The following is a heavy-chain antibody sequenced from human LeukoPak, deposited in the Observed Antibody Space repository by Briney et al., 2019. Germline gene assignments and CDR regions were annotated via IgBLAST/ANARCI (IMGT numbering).Heavy chain of an antibody. CDR3: AREGYYDILTGYYLYGMDV. CDR1: GFTFSSYE. CDR2: ISSSGSTI. D-gene: IGHD3-9*01. Sequence: GGSPRLSCAASGFTFSSYEMNWVRQAPGKGLEWVSYISSSGSTIYYADSVKGRFTISRDNAKNSLYLQMNSLRAEDTAVYYCAREGYYDILTGYYLYGMDVWGQGTTVTVSS. J-gene: IGHJ6*02. V-gene: IGHV3-48*03.